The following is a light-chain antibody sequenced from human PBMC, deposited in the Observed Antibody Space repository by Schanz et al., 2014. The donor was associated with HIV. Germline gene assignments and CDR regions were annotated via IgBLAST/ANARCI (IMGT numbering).Light chain of an antibody. Sequence: EIVLTQSPATLSLSPGGRATLSCRASQSVSDNYLAWYQQRPGQAPRLLIYDASSRATGIPDRFSGSGSGTDFTLTISRLEPEDFAVYYCQQYGSSPPWTFGQGTKVEIK. V-gene: IGKV3-20*01. CDR2: DAS. J-gene: IGKJ1*01. CDR3: QQYGSSPPWT. CDR1: QSVSDNY.